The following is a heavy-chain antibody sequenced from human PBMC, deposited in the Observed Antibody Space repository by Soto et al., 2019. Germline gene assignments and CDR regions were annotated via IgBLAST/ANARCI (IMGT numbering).Heavy chain of an antibody. CDR3: TRDSSAWIQYYFDY. CDR2: IRSKAYGGTT. Sequence: EVQLVESGGGLVKPGRSLRLSCTASGFTFGDYAMSWFRQAPGKGLEWVGFIRSKAYGGTTEYAASVKGRFTISRDDSKSIAYLQMNSLKTEDTAVYYCTRDSSAWIQYYFDYWGQGTLVTVSS. D-gene: IGHD5-18*01. CDR1: GFTFGDYA. J-gene: IGHJ4*02. V-gene: IGHV3-49*05.